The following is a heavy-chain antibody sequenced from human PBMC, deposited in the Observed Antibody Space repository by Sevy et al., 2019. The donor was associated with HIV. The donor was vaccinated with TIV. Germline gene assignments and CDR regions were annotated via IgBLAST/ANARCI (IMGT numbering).Heavy chain of an antibody. CDR1: GFNFSNFW. CDR3: ARPSGSAGLEPFDY. V-gene: IGHV3-7*01. J-gene: IGHJ4*02. D-gene: IGHD1-1*01. CDR2: IKQDGSEK. Sequence: GGSLRLSCVASGFNFSNFWMSWVRQAPGKGLEWVANIKQDGSEKYYVDAVKGRFTISRDNAKKSLYLQMNRRTPEDTAVYYCARPSGSAGLEPFDYWGQGSLVTVSS.